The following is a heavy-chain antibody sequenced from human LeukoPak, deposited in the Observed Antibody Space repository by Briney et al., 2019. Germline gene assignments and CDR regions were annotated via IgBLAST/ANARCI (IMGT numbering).Heavy chain of an antibody. Sequence: PSETLSLTCTVSGGSISSYYWSWLRQPPGKGLEWIGYIYNSGSTNYNPSLKSRVTISVDTSKNQFSLKLSSVTAADTAVYYCARVLAAAGYFDYWGQGTLVTVSS. J-gene: IGHJ4*02. CDR1: GGSISSYY. V-gene: IGHV4-59*01. CDR2: IYNSGST. D-gene: IGHD6-13*01. CDR3: ARVLAAAGYFDY.